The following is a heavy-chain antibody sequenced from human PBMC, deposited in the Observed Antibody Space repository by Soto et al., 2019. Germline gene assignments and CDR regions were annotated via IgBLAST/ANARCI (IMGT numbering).Heavy chain of an antibody. Sequence: GGSLRLSCTGSGFTFGDYAMTWFRQAPGKGLEWVGFIRSKAYGGAPEYAASVKGRFAISRDDSKSIANLQMNSLKTEDTAVYYCSRLLYSTSGGSVFDYWGQGTLVTVSS. V-gene: IGHV3-49*03. CDR1: GFTFGDYA. CDR3: SRLLYSTSGGSVFDY. CDR2: IRSKAYGGAP. J-gene: IGHJ4*02. D-gene: IGHD2-2*01.